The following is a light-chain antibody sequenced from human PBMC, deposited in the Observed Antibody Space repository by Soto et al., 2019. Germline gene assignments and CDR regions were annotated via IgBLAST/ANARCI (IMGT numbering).Light chain of an antibody. CDR2: DNN. CDR1: SSNIGDNY. CDR3: ETWDSSLSAGGV. J-gene: IGLJ3*02. V-gene: IGLV1-51*01. Sequence: QSVLTQPPSVSAAPGQRVTISCSGSSSNIGDNYVSWYQHRPGTAPKLLIYDNNKRPSGIPDRFSGSKSGTSATLGITGLQTGDEADYYCETWDSSLSAGGVFGGGTKLTVL.